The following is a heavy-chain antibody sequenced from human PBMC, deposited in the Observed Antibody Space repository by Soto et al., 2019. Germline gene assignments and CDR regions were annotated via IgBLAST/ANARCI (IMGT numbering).Heavy chain of an antibody. Sequence: SETLSLTCAVYGGSFSGYYWSWIRQPPGKGLEWIGEINHSGSTNYNPSLKSRVTISVDTSKNQFSLKLSSVTAADTAVYYCARDYSMYSDYWGQGTLVTVSS. J-gene: IGHJ4*02. CDR2: INHSGST. CDR1: GGSFSGYY. CDR3: ARDYSMYSDY. D-gene: IGHD4-4*01. V-gene: IGHV4-34*01.